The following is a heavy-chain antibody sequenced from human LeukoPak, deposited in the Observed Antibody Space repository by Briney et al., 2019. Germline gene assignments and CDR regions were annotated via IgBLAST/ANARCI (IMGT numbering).Heavy chain of an antibody. D-gene: IGHD3-10*01. J-gene: IGHJ3*02. Sequence: HPGGSLRLSCAASGFTFSSYGMSWVRQAPGKGLEWVSAISGSGGSTYYADSVKGRFTISRDNSKNTLYLQMNSLRAEDTAVYYCAKDPSLLWFGELTYAFDIWGQGTMVTVSS. CDR2: ISGSGGST. CDR1: GFTFSSYG. V-gene: IGHV3-23*01. CDR3: AKDPSLLWFGELTYAFDI.